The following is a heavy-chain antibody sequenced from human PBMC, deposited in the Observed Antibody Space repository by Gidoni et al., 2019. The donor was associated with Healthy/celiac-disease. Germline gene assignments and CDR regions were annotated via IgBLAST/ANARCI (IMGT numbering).Heavy chain of an antibody. V-gene: IGHV4-34*01. CDR1: GGSFSGYY. J-gene: IGHJ6*02. CDR3: ARVPGGIYYYGMDV. D-gene: IGHD3-16*01. Sequence: QVQLQQWRAGLLKPSETLSLTCAVYGGSFSGYYWSWIRQPPGKGLEWIGEINHSGSTNYNPSLKSRVTISVDTSKNQFSLKLSSVTAADTAVYYCARVPGGIYYYGMDVWGQGTTVTVSS. CDR2: INHSGST.